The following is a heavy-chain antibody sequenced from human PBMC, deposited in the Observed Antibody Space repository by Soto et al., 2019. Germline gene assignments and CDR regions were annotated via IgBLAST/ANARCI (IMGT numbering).Heavy chain of an antibody. V-gene: IGHV3-64*04. D-gene: IGHD3-3*01. J-gene: IGHJ4*02. Sequence: GGSLRLSCAASGFTFSNLYMTWIRQAPGKGLEYVSGISSNGVGTYYANSVQGRFTISRDNSKNTLYLQMNSLRAEDTAVYYCARGWGRDFWSGYYDWGQGTLVTVSS. CDR2: ISSNGVGT. CDR1: GFTFSNLY. CDR3: ARGWGRDFWSGYYD.